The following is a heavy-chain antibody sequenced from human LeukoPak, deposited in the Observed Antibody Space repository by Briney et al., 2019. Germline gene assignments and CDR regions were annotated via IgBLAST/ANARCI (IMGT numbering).Heavy chain of an antibody. D-gene: IGHD2-15*01. CDR3: ARGDPPGCSGGSCYGHY. CDR1: GFTVSSNY. Sequence: PGGSLRLSCAASGFTVSSNYMSWVRQAPGKGLEWVSVIYSGGSTYYADSVKGRFTISRDNSKNTLYLQMNSLRAEDTAVYYCARGDPPGCSGGSCYGHYWGQGTLVTVSS. V-gene: IGHV3-66*01. J-gene: IGHJ4*02. CDR2: IYSGGST.